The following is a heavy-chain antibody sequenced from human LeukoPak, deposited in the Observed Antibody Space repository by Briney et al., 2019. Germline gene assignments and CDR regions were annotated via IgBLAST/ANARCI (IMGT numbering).Heavy chain of an antibody. Sequence: TGGSLRLSSAASGFTFDDYAMHWVRQAPGKGLEWVSGISWNSGSIGYADSVKGRFTISRDNAKNSLYLQMNSLRAEDTALYYCAKDRDSSGYDYYYGMDVWGQGTTVTVSS. V-gene: IGHV3-9*01. CDR2: ISWNSGSI. J-gene: IGHJ6*02. CDR3: AKDRDSSGYDYYYGMDV. D-gene: IGHD6-19*01. CDR1: GFTFDDYA.